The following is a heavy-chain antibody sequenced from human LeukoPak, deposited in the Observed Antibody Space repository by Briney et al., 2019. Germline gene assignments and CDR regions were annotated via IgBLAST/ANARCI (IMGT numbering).Heavy chain of an antibody. Sequence: PGGSLRLSCAAAGFTFSDYYMSWIRQAPGKGLEWVSYTSSSRSDTKYADSVKGRFTISRDNAKNSLYLQMNSLRAEDTAVYYCARDRLWEVGATPYFAYWGQGTLVTVSS. V-gene: IGHV3-11*05. D-gene: IGHD1-26*01. CDR2: TSSSRSDT. CDR1: GFTFSDYY. CDR3: ARDRLWEVGATPYFAY. J-gene: IGHJ4*02.